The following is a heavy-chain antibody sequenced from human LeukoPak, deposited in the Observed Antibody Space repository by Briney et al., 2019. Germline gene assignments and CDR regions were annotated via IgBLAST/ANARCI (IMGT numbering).Heavy chain of an antibody. CDR2: IYYSGST. J-gene: IGHJ6*03. CDR1: GGSISSSSYY. Sequence: PSETLSLTCTVSGGSISSSSYYWGWIRPPPGKGLEWIGSIYYSGSTYYNPSLKSRVTISVDTSKNQFSLRLSSVTAADTAVYYCVARYYYYYMDVWGKGTTVTVYS. V-gene: IGHV4-39*01. CDR3: VARYYYYYMDV.